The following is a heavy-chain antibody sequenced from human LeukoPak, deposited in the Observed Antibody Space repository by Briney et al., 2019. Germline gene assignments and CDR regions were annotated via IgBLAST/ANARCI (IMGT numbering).Heavy chain of an antibody. CDR3: ARDPSEGFDY. CDR2: INPNSGDT. Sequence: ASVKVSCRSSGYTFTGTYTHWVRQTPGQGLEWMGWINPNSGDTNYAQKFQGRVTMTRDKSISTAYMELSRLRSDDTAVYYCARDPSEGFDYWGQGTLVTVSS. V-gene: IGHV1-2*02. CDR1: GYTFTGTY. J-gene: IGHJ4*02. D-gene: IGHD6-19*01.